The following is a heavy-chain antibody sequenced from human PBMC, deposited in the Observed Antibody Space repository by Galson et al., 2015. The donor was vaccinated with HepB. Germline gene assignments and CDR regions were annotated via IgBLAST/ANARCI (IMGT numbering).Heavy chain of an antibody. D-gene: IGHD3-10*01. CDR3: AKDFSGIYYPVDDY. CDR2: IRYDGSNK. Sequence: SLRLSCAASGITFSSYGMHWVRQAPGKGLEWVTFIRYDGSNKYYADSVKGRFTISRDNSKNTVFLQMNSLRPEDTAVYYCAKDFSGIYYPVDDYWGQGILVTVSS. V-gene: IGHV3-30*02. J-gene: IGHJ4*02. CDR1: GITFSSYG.